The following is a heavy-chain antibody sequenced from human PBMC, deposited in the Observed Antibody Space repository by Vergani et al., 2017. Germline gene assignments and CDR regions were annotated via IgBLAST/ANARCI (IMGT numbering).Heavy chain of an antibody. J-gene: IGHJ6*04. Sequence: VQLVESGGNLIQPGGSLRLSCGASGFTFSSYAMTWVRLAPGKGLQWVSAISGSGGNTFYTDSVKGRFTISRDNSKDTLYLQMNSLRVEDTAVYYCYYDFWAGYESGDVWGKGTTVTVSS. V-gene: IGHV3-23*04. D-gene: IGHD3-3*01. CDR1: GFTFSSYA. CDR3: YYDFWAGYESGDV. CDR2: ISGSGGNT.